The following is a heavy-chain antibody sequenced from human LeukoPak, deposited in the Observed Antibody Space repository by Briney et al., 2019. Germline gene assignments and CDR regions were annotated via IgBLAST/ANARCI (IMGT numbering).Heavy chain of an antibody. CDR1: GGSISSYY. CDR3: ARASKVGSYDYYFNY. D-gene: IGHD3-16*01. CDR2: IYYSGST. J-gene: IGHJ4*02. V-gene: IGHV4-59*01. Sequence: SETLSLTCTVSGGSISSYYWSWIRLPPGKGLEWIGYIYYSGSTNYNPSLKSRVTISVDTSKNQFSLKLSSVTAADTAVYYCARASKVGSYDYYFNYWGQGTLVTVSS.